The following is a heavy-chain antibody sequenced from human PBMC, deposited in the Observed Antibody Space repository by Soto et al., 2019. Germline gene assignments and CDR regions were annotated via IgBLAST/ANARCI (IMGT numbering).Heavy chain of an antibody. CDR3: VKSQFSDSGVYPLAS. J-gene: IGHJ4*02. CDR1: GFTFSTYA. D-gene: IGHD3-22*01. CDR2: ISYDESDK. Sequence: QLQLVDSGGGVVQRGKSLRLSCAASGFTFSTYAMHWVRQAPGKGLEWVAVISYDESDKLYADSVKGRFTISKDNSKNTLYLQMNSLRVEDTAVYYCVKSQFSDSGVYPLASWGQGTLVTVSS. V-gene: IGHV3-30*18.